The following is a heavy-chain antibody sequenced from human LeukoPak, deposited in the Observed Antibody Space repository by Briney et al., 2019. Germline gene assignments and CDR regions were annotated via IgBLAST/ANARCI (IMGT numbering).Heavy chain of an antibody. CDR3: ARRLTFSTVAVAGTRWFDP. J-gene: IGHJ5*02. CDR1: GGSFSGYY. V-gene: IGHV4-34*01. CDR2: INHSVST. D-gene: IGHD6-19*01. Sequence: SETLSLTCAVYGGSFSGYYWSWIRQPPGKGLEWIGEINHSVSTNYNTSLKSRVTISVDTSKNQFSLKLSSVTAADTAVYYCARRLTFSTVAVAGTRWFDPWGQGTLVTVSS.